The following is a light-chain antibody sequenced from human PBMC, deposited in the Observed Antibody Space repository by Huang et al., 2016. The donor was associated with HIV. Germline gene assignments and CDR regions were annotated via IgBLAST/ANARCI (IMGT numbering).Light chain of an antibody. V-gene: IGKV1-5*03. CDR3: QQYSAYSWT. J-gene: IGKJ1*01. CDR2: KAS. Sequence: DIQMTQSPSTLSASVGDRVTITCRASQSISTWLALYQQKPGKAPKLLIYKASNLEDGVPSRFSGSGSGTEFTLTLSSLQPDDFATYYCQQYSAYSWTFGQGTKVDIK. CDR1: QSISTW.